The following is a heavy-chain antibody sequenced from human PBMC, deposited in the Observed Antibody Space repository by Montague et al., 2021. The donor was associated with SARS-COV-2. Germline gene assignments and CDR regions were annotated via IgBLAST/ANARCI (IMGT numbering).Heavy chain of an antibody. CDR2: INHSGST. CDR1: GGSFSGYY. J-gene: IGHJ6*02. V-gene: IGHV4-34*01. D-gene: IGHD2-15*01. CDR3: ARGRVVAATLSDYYYYGMDV. Sequence: TLSLTVAVYGGSFSGYYWSWIRQPPGKGLEWIGEINHSGSTNYNPSLKSRVTISVDTSKNQFSLKLSSVTAADTAVYYCARGRVVAATLSDYYYYGMDVWGQGTTVTVSS.